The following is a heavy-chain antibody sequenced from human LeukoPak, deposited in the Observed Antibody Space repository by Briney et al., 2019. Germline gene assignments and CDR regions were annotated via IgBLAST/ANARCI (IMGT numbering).Heavy chain of an antibody. J-gene: IGHJ4*02. CDR3: ARYSAPVTSIDY. CDR1: GGSISSNY. Sequence: TETLSLTCTVSGGSISSNYWSWIRQPPGKGLEWIGYIYHSGSTNYNPSLKSRVTISVDTSKNQFSLMLSSVTAADTAVYYCARYSAPVTSIDYWGQGTLVTVSS. D-gene: IGHD2-21*02. CDR2: IYHSGST. V-gene: IGHV4-59*01.